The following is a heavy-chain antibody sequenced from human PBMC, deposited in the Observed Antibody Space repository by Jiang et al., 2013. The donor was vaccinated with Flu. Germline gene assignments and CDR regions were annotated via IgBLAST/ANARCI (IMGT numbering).Heavy chain of an antibody. J-gene: IGHJ4*02. D-gene: IGHD3-22*01. CDR3: ARGYYYDSSGYPH. Sequence: SRVTISVDTSKNQFSLKLSSVTAADTAVYYCARGYYYDSSGYPHWGQGTLVTVSS. V-gene: IGHV4-39*01.